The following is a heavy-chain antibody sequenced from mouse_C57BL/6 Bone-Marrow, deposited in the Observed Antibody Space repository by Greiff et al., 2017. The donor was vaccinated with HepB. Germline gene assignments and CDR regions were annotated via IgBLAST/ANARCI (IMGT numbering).Heavy chain of an antibody. Sequence: EVKLVESGGGLVQPGGSLKLSCAASGFTFCDYGMAWVRQAPRKGPEWVAFISNLAYSIYYADTVTGRFTISRENAKNTLYLEMSSLRSEDTAMYYCARLDSSGYGFAYWGQGTLVTVSA. CDR1: GFTFCDYG. CDR3: ARLDSSGYGFAY. J-gene: IGHJ3*01. CDR2: ISNLAYSI. D-gene: IGHD3-2*02. V-gene: IGHV5-15*04.